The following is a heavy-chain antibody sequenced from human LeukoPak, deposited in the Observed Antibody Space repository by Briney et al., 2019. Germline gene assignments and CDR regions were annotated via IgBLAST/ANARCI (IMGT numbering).Heavy chain of an antibody. D-gene: IGHD3-22*01. CDR2: IWYDGSNK. CDR3: ARQFRYDSSGYALDY. V-gene: IGHV3-33*01. CDR1: GFTFSSYG. Sequence: GSLRLSCAASGFTFSSYGMHWVRQAPGKGLEWVAVIWYDGSNKYYADSVKGRFTISRDNSKNTLYLQMNSLRAEDTAVYYCARQFRYDSSGYALDYWGQGTLVTVSS. J-gene: IGHJ4*02.